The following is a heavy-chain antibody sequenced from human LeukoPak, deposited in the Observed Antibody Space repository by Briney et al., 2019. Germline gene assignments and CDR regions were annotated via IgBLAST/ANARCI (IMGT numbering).Heavy chain of an antibody. Sequence: ASVKVSCKASGYTFTGYFMHWVRQAPGQGLEWMRRINLNSGGTYYAQNFQGRVTMTRDTSISTAYVELSRLTSDDTAMYYCARDLSSTSNWEFDFWGQGTLVTVSS. J-gene: IGHJ4*02. CDR3: ARDLSSTSNWEFDF. CDR1: GYTFTGYF. D-gene: IGHD1-26*01. V-gene: IGHV1-2*06. CDR2: INLNSGGT.